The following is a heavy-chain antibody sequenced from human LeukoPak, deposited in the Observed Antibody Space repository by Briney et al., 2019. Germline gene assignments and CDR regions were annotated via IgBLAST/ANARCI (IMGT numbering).Heavy chain of an antibody. CDR1: GYTFTAYY. Sequence: ASVKVSCKASGYTFTAYYIHWVRQAPGQGLEWMGWINPQSGGTKYARKFQGRVTLTRDTSISTAYLELSSLTSDDTAVYFCARQGSNSSGWYPVDDWGQGTLVTVSS. CDR3: ARQGSNSSGWYPVDD. D-gene: IGHD6-19*01. CDR2: INPQSGGT. J-gene: IGHJ4*02. V-gene: IGHV1-2*02.